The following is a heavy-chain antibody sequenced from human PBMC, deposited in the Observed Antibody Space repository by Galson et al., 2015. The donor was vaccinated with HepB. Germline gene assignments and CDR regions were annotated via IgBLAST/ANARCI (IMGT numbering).Heavy chain of an antibody. J-gene: IGHJ5*02. CDR3: ARKGGKIVPAAIDGYGWFDP. CDR1: GFTFSSYW. D-gene: IGHD2-2*01. CDR2: IKQDGSEK. V-gene: IGHV3-7*03. Sequence: SLRLSCAASGFTFSSYWMSWVRQAPGKGLEWVANIKQDGSEKYYVDSVKGRFTISRDNAKNSLYLQTNSLRAEDTAVYYCARKGGKIVPAAIDGYGWFDPWGQGTLVTVSS.